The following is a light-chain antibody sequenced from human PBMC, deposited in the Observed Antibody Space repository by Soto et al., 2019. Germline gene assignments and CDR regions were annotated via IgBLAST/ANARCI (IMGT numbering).Light chain of an antibody. CDR2: GAS. CDR3: QHYGTSAL. V-gene: IGKV3-20*01. J-gene: IGKJ3*01. Sequence: EIVLTQSPGTLSLSPGERATLSCRASESVSTSYLAWYQKKPGQAPRLLIYGASGRATGIPDRFSVSASGTDFTLTISRLEPEHFAVYYWQHYGTSALFGPGTKVDIK. CDR1: ESVSTSY.